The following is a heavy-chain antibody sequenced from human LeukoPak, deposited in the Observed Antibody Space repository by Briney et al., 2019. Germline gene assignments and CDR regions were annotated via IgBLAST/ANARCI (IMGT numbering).Heavy chain of an antibody. CDR3: ARDYYDSSGYPVGGY. D-gene: IGHD3-22*01. V-gene: IGHV1-18*01. CDR2: ISAYNGNT. Sequence: GASVKVSCKASGYTFTSYGISWVRQAPGQGLEWMGWISAYNGNTNYAQKLQGRVTMTTDTSTSTAYMELRSLRSDDTAAYYCARDYYDSSGYPVGGYWGQGTLVTVSS. CDR1: GYTFTSYG. J-gene: IGHJ4*02.